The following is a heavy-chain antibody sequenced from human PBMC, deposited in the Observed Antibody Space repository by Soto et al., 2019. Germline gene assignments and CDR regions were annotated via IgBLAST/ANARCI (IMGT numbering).Heavy chain of an antibody. CDR1: GYTFTSYD. D-gene: IGHD6-19*01. CDR2: MNPNSGNT. Sequence: ASVKVSCKASGYTFTSYDINWVLQATGQGLEWMGWMNPNSGNTGYAQKFQGRVTMTRNTSISTAYMELSSLRSEDTAVYYCAGSGWYGGLVDYWGQGTLVTVSS. CDR3: AGSGWYGGLVDY. V-gene: IGHV1-8*01. J-gene: IGHJ4*02.